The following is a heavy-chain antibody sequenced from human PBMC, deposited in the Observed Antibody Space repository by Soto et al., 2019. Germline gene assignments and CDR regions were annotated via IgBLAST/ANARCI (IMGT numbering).Heavy chain of an antibody. CDR3: TREKIENSDGLYDAFDI. J-gene: IGHJ3*02. D-gene: IGHD5-18*01. V-gene: IGHV1-2*02. Sequence: SVKGSSKTSVYPYTNYYTHWVRQAPGQGLEWMGWMNPKSGGAYVAQKFQGRVTLTRDTSIGTAYIEVNSLTSDDTAVYFCTREKIENSDGLYDAFDIWGQGTTVTVSS. CDR2: MNPKSGGA. CDR1: VYPYTNYY.